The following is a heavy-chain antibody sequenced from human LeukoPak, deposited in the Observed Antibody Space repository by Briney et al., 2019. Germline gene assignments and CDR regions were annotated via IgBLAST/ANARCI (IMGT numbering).Heavy chain of an antibody. V-gene: IGHV1-2*02. CDR3: ARGGRSTMIVVVILGY. CDR1: GYTFTGYY. Sequence: ASVKVSCKASGYTFTGYYMHWARQAPGQGLEWMGWINPNSGGTNYAQKFQGRVTMTRDTSISTAYMELSRLRSDDTAVYYCARGGRSTMIVVVILGYWGQGTLVTVSS. J-gene: IGHJ4*02. D-gene: IGHD3-22*01. CDR2: INPNSGGT.